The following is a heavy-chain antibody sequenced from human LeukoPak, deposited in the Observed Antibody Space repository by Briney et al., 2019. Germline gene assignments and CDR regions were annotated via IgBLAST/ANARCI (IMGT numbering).Heavy chain of an antibody. V-gene: IGHV4-39*07. D-gene: IGHD1-26*01. CDR2: IYYSGST. J-gene: IGHJ4*02. CDR3: ARDKSGSYRHRDFDY. Sequence: PSETLSLTCTVSGGSISSSSYYWGWIRQPPGKGLEWIGSIYYSGSTYYNPSLKSRVTISVDTSKNQFSLKLSSVTAADTAVYYCARDKSGSYRHRDFDYWGQGTLVTVSS. CDR1: GGSISSSSYY.